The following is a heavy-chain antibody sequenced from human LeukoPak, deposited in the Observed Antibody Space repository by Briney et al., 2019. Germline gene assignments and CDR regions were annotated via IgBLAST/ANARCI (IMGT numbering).Heavy chain of an antibody. D-gene: IGHD1-26*01. Sequence: GSLRLSCAASGFTFSSYAMSWIRQPAGKGLEWIGRIYTSGSTNYNPSLKSRVTMSVDTSKNQFSLKLSSVTAADTAVYYCARAPDRELLSTYYYYYYGMDVWGQGTTVTVSS. CDR1: GFTFSSYA. CDR2: IYTSGST. CDR3: ARAPDRELLSTYYYYYYGMDV. V-gene: IGHV4-4*07. J-gene: IGHJ6*02.